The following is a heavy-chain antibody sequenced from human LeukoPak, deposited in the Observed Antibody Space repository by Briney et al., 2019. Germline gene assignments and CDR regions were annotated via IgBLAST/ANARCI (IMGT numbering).Heavy chain of an antibody. V-gene: IGHV4-59*01. Sequence: SETLSLTCTVSGGSISSYSWSWIRQPPGKGLEWIGYIYYSGSTNYNPSLKSRVTISVDTSKNQFSLKLSSVTAADTAVYYCARDRRGYYDSSGYGYWFDPWGQGTLVTVSS. J-gene: IGHJ5*02. CDR2: IYYSGST. D-gene: IGHD3-22*01. CDR3: ARDRRGYYDSSGYGYWFDP. CDR1: GGSISSYS.